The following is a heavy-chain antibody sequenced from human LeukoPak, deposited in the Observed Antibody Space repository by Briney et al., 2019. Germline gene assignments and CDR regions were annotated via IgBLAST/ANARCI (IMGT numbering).Heavy chain of an antibody. V-gene: IGHV3-48*01. Sequence: PGGSLRLSCAASGFAFSSCSMNWVRQAPGKGLEWVSYISSSITIYYADSVKGRFTISRDNAKNSLYLQMNSLRAEDTAVYYCASAYSGSPDYWGQGTLVTVSS. CDR2: ISSSITI. CDR1: GFAFSSCS. J-gene: IGHJ4*02. D-gene: IGHD1-26*01. CDR3: ASAYSGSPDY.